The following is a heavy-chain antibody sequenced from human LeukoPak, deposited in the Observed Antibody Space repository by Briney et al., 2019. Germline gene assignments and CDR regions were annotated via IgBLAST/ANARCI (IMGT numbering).Heavy chain of an antibody. CDR3: ARVLRYFDLIDY. J-gene: IGHJ4*02. Sequence: ASVTVSCKASGGTFSSYAISWVRQAPGQGLEWMGWISAYNGNTNYAQKLQGRVTMTTDTSTSTAYMELRSLRSDDTAVYYCARVLRYFDLIDYWGQGTLVTVSS. CDR1: GGTFSSYA. D-gene: IGHD3-9*01. CDR2: ISAYNGNT. V-gene: IGHV1-18*01.